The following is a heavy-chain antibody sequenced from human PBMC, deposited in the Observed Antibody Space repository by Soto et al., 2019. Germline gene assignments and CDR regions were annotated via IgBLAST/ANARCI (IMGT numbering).Heavy chain of an antibody. J-gene: IGHJ3*02. CDR2: IWYDGSNK. CDR3: ARGPPYYYDSSCYGAVDI. CDR1: GFTFSSYG. V-gene: IGHV3-33*01. D-gene: IGHD3-22*01. Sequence: PGGSLRLSCAASGFTFSSYGMHWVRQAPGKGLEWVAVIWYDGSNKYYADSVKGRFTISRDNSKNTLYLQMNSLRAEDTAVYYCARGPPYYYDSSCYGAVDIWGQGTMVTVSS.